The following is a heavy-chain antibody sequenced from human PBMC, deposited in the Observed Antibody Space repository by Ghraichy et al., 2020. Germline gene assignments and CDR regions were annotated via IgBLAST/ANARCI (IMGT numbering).Heavy chain of an antibody. V-gene: IGHV3-33*01. CDR1: GFTFSSYG. CDR3: AREVRPDWHYYFDY. D-gene: IGHD3/OR15-3a*01. J-gene: IGHJ4*02. Sequence: GGSLRLSCAASGFTFSSYGMHWVRQAPGKGLEWVAVIWYDGSNKYYADSVKGRFTISRDNSKNTLYLQMNSLRAEATAVYYCAREVRPDWHYYFDYWGQGTLVTVSS. CDR2: IWYDGSNK.